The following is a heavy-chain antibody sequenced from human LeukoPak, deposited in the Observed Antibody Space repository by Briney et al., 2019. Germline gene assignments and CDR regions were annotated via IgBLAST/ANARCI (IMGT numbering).Heavy chain of an antibody. V-gene: IGHV4-4*02. J-gene: IGHJ4*02. Sequence: PSGTLSLTCAVSGGSISSSNWWSWVRQPPGKGLEWIGEIYHSGSTNYNPSLKSRVTISVDKSKNQFSLKLSSVTAADTAVYYCATSNSYGHQFFDYWGQGTLVTVSS. CDR2: IYHSGST. D-gene: IGHD5-18*01. CDR3: ATSNSYGHQFFDY. CDR1: GGSISSSNW.